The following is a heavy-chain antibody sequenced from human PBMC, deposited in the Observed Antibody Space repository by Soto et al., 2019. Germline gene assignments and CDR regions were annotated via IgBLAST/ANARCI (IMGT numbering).Heavy chain of an antibody. CDR3: ATGNYDFWSGYYFDY. J-gene: IGHJ4*02. CDR1: GFTFSTHT. D-gene: IGHD3-3*01. Sequence: VQLVESGGGVVQPGRSLRLSCAASGFTFSTHTMHWVRQAPGKGLEWVAVISYDGSNKYYADSVMGRFTISRDNSKNTLYLQMNSLRAEDTAVYYCATGNYDFWSGYYFDYWGQGTLVTVSS. V-gene: IGHV3-30-3*01. CDR2: ISYDGSNK.